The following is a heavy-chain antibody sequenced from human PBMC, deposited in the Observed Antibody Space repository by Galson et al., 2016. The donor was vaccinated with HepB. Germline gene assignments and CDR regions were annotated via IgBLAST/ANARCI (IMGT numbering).Heavy chain of an antibody. V-gene: IGHV2-5*04. J-gene: IGHJ6*02. D-gene: IGHD2/OR15-2a*01. CDR3: VFSLSARFSAMNV. Sequence: PALVKPTQTLTLTCTLSGFSLSTNGVDVGWVRQPPGKPLEWLALIYWDDDKRYSPSLKSRLSITKDTSTNQVVLTMTNMDPVHTGTYYCVFSLSARFSAMNVWGQGTTVIVSS. CDR2: IYWDDDK. CDR1: GFSLSTNGVD.